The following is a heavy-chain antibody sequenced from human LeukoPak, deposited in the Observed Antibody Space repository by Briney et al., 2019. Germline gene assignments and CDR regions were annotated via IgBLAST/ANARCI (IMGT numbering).Heavy chain of an antibody. CDR3: AKGDDFWSGNVFDY. CDR1: GFTFSSYG. J-gene: IGHJ4*02. Sequence: PGRSLRLSCAASGFTFSSYGMHWVRQAPGKGLEWVAVISYDGSNKYYADSVKGRFTISRDNSKNTLYLQMNSLRAEDTAVYYCAKGDDFWSGNVFDYWGQGTLVTVSS. D-gene: IGHD3-3*01. CDR2: ISYDGSNK. V-gene: IGHV3-30*18.